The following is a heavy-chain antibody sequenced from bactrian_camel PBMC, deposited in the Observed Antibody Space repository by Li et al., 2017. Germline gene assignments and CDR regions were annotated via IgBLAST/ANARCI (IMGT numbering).Heavy chain of an antibody. CDR2: IRRYSGTT. CDR3: AAVGAESPGCTSGAARLAAARYTY. V-gene: IGHV3-3*01. CDR1: GYTYRTYC. D-gene: IGHD3*01. Sequence: HVQLVESGGGSVQAGGSLRLSCAVTGYTYRTYCMGWFRQAPGKEREGVAAIRRYSGTTFYADSVKGRFTISQDNAKTTLYLQMNSLKPEDTAMYFCAAVGAESPGCTSGAARLAAARYTYWGQGTQVT. J-gene: IGHJ4*01.